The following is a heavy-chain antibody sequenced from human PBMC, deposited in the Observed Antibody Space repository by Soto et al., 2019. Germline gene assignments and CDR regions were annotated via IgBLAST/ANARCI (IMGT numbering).Heavy chain of an antibody. D-gene: IGHD2-21*02. V-gene: IGHV4-31*03. CDR3: ARSGSLSKSDFYYYYGMDV. Sequence: SETLFLTCTVSGGSISSGGYYWSWIRQHPGKGLEWIGYIYYSGSTYYNPSLKSRVTISVDTSKNQFSLKLSSVTAADTAVYYCARSGSLSKSDFYYYYGMDVWGQGTTVTVSS. CDR1: GGSISSGGYY. J-gene: IGHJ6*02. CDR2: IYYSGST.